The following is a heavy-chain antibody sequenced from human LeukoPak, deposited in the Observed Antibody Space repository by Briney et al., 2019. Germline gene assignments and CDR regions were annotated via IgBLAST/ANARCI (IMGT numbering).Heavy chain of an antibody. CDR3: VKGAAYHLGDAFDI. CDR1: GFTFSNAW. CDR2: ISWNSGTI. D-gene: IGHD2-15*01. J-gene: IGHJ3*02. Sequence: GGSLRLSCAASGFTFSNAWMSWVRHAPGKGLEWVSGISWNSGTIGYADSVKGRFTISRDNAKNSLYLQMNSLRAEDTALYYCVKGAAYHLGDAFDIWGQGTMVTASS. V-gene: IGHV3-9*01.